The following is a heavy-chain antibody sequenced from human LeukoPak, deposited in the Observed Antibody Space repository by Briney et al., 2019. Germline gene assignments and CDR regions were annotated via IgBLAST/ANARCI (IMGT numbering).Heavy chain of an antibody. CDR3: AREARFSTSEDY. V-gene: IGHV4-59*01. CDR1: GGPISSYS. J-gene: IGHJ4*02. CDR2: IYNSGST. Sequence: PSETLSLTCTVYGGPISSYSWSWTQQPPGKGLEWIGYIYNSGSTNYNPSLKSRVTTSVDTSKNQFSLKLSSVTAADTAVYYCAREARFSTSEDYWGQGTLVTVSS. D-gene: IGHD5/OR15-5a*01.